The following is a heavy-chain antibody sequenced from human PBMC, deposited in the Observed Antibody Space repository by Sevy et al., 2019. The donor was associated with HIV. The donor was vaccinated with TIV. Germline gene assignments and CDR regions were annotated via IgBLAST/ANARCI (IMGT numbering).Heavy chain of an antibody. J-gene: IGHJ1*01. CDR2: ISAYNGNT. V-gene: IGHV1-18*01. Sequence: ASVKVSCKASGYTFTSYGISWVRQAPGQGLEWMGWISAYNGNTNYAQKLQGRVTMTTDTSTSTAYMELRSLRSDDTAVYYCARGAARPGVAEYFQHWGQGTLVTVSS. CDR1: GYTFTSYG. D-gene: IGHD6-6*01. CDR3: ARGAARPGVAEYFQH.